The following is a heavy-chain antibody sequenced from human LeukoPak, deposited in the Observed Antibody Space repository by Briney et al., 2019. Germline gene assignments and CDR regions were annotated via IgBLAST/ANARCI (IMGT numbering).Heavy chain of an antibody. Sequence: GGSLRLSCAASGFTFSSSWMHWVRQAPGKGLVWVSRINSDGSNTNYADSVKGRFTISRDNAKNTLYLQMNSLRVEDTAVYYCARGGDGLGYWGRGNLVTVSS. D-gene: IGHD4-17*01. CDR2: INSDGSNT. V-gene: IGHV3-74*01. J-gene: IGHJ4*02. CDR1: GFTFSSSW. CDR3: ARGGDGLGY.